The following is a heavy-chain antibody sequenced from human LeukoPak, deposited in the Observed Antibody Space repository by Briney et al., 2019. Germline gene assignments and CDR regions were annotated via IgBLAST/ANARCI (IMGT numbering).Heavy chain of an antibody. V-gene: IGHV3-53*01. CDR3: ARELRDHGAFDI. D-gene: IGHD1-14*01. J-gene: IGHJ3*02. CDR1: GFTVSTNY. Sequence: PGGSLRLSCAASGFTVSTNYMIWVRQAPGKGLEWVSEIYSGGSTYYAASVKGRFSISRDTSKNTVYLQMNSLRAEDTAVYYCARELRDHGAFDIWGQGTMVTVSS. CDR2: IYSGGST.